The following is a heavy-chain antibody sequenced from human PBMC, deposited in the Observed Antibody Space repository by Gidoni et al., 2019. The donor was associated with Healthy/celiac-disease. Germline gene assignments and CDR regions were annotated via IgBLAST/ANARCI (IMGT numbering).Heavy chain of an antibody. CDR1: GFTFSSYD. CDR2: IGTAGDT. J-gene: IGHJ4*02. V-gene: IGHV3-13*01. Sequence: DVQLVESGVGLVQPGGSLTLSCAASGFTFSSYDMHWVRQDTGQGLEWVAAIGTAGDTYYPGSVKGGCNIAREEAKNALYLQMNSLRAGDTAVYDCARGDGDGRGGSCRGVDYWGQGTLVTVSS. CDR3: ARGDGDGRGGSCRGVDY. D-gene: IGHD2-15*01.